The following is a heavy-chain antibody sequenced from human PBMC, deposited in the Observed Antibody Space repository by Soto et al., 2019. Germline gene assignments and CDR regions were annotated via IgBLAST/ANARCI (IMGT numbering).Heavy chain of an antibody. J-gene: IGHJ5*02. CDR1: GWTFSSSG. Sequence: GGSXSLSWASSGWTFSSSGMSWVRQAQGKGLEWVANIKQDGSDKYYVDSVKGRFTISRDNAKNSLYLQMNSLRAEDTAVHQCARGIATRITMVRGAIIEFKNNGDWFDTWGQGTLVTVSS. CDR2: IKQDGSDK. D-gene: IGHD3-10*01. V-gene: IGHV3-7*03. CDR3: ARGIATRITMVRGAIIEFKNNGDWFDT.